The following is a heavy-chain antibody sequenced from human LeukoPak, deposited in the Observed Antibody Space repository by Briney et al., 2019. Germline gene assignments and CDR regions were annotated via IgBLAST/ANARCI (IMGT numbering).Heavy chain of an antibody. CDR1: GFTFSNYG. CDR3: ASQTSDKAFDG. Sequence: GGSLRLSCAASGFTFSNYGMNWVRQAPGKGLEWVANIKKDGSERNFAESVKGRFTISRDNAKNSLYLQMNSLRVEDTAVYYCASQTSDKAFDGWGQGTLVTVSS. D-gene: IGHD2-2*01. J-gene: IGHJ4*02. V-gene: IGHV3-7*05. CDR2: IKKDGSER.